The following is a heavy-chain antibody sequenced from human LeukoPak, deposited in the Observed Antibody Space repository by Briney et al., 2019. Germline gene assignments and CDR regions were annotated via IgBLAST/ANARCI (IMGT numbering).Heavy chain of an antibody. Sequence: PGGSLRLSCAASVFTLSAHWMTWVRQAPGKGLEWVANINQDGSAKYFLASVKGRFTISRDNAKNSMYLQMNSLRAEDTAVYYCARWDIRGTAHQLDYWGQGILVTVSS. CDR3: ARWDIRGTAHQLDY. CDR2: INQDGSAK. V-gene: IGHV3-7*01. J-gene: IGHJ4*02. D-gene: IGHD1-7*01. CDR1: VFTLSAHW.